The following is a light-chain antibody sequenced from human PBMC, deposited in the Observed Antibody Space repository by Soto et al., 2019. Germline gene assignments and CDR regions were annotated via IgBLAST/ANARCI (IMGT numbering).Light chain of an antibody. J-gene: IGKJ2*01. CDR3: QQYDIWPPYT. CDR1: QNIRSS. Sequence: QSSGSLSASTGEMVTLALRSSQNIRSSLAWYQQRPGQAPRLLIYDAPTRATGIPPRFSGGGSGTEFTVTISSLQSEDFAIYYSQQYDIWPPYTFGQGPRWIS. CDR2: DAP. V-gene: IGKV3-15*01.